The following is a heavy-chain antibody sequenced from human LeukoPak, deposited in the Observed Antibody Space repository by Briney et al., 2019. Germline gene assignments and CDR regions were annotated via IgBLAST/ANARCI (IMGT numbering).Heavy chain of an antibody. CDR3: ARSGPPAAVKGGIDY. CDR2: IYYDGST. CDR1: GVSIRSSTYY. V-gene: IGHV4-39*07. Sequence: SETLSLTCTVSGVSIRSSTYYWGWVRQPPGKGLEWIGSIYYDGSTDYNPSLKSRVTISVDTSKNQFSLKLRSMTAADTAVYYCARSGPPAAVKGGIDYWGQGTLVTVSS. D-gene: IGHD2-2*01. J-gene: IGHJ4*02.